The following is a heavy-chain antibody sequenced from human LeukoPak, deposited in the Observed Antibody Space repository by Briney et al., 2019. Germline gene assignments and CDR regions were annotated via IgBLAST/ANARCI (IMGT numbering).Heavy chain of an antibody. CDR1: GFTFSSYA. V-gene: IGHV3-23*01. CDR3: AKDGYYYDSSGYYDGGYFDY. Sequence: GGSLRLSCAVSGFTFSSYAMSWVRQAPGKGPEWVSGISGSAKSTYYADSVKGRFTISRDNSENTMYLQMKSLRAEDTAEYFCAKDGYYYDSSGYYDGGYFDYWGQGTLVTVSS. J-gene: IGHJ4*02. CDR2: ISGSAKST. D-gene: IGHD3-22*01.